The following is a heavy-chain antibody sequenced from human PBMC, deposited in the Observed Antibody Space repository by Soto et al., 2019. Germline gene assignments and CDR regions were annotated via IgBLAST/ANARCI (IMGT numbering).Heavy chain of an antibody. D-gene: IGHD5-18*01. J-gene: IGHJ4*02. CDR2: ISYDGSNK. CDR1: GFTFSSYG. V-gene: IGHV3-30*18. Sequence: PGGSLRLSCAASGFTFSSYGMHWVRQAPGKGLEWVAVISYDGSNKYYADSAKGRFTISRDNSKNTLYLQMNSLRAEDTAVYYCAKDCQVGWLRTSEGLYFDYWGQGTLVTVSS. CDR3: AKDCQVGWLRTSEGLYFDY.